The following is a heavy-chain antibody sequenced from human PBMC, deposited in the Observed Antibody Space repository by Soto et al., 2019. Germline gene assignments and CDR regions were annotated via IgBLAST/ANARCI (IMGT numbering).Heavy chain of an antibody. CDR3: ARGPGGPDGPGDY. CDR2: INAGNGNT. V-gene: IGHV1-3*01. J-gene: IGHJ4*02. D-gene: IGHD2-15*01. CDR1: GYNFTSYA. Sequence: QVQLVQSGAEVKKPGASVKVSCKASGYNFTSYAMHWVRQAPGQRLEWMGWINAGNGNTKYSQKFQGRVTITMYTSASTAYMELSSLRSEDTAVYYCARGPGGPDGPGDYWGQGTLVTVAS.